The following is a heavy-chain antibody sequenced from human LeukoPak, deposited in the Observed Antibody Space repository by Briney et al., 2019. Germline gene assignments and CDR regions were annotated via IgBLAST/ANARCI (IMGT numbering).Heavy chain of an antibody. J-gene: IGHJ4*02. CDR2: IYYSGST. CDR3: ARETPYGSGSYPFDY. Sequence: SETLSLTCTVSGGSISSSYWSWIRQPPGKGLEWIGYIYYSGSTNYNPSLKSRVTISVDTSKNQFSLRLSSVTAADTAVYYCARETPYGSGSYPFDYWGQGILVTVSS. D-gene: IGHD3-10*01. V-gene: IGHV4-59*01. CDR1: GGSISSSY.